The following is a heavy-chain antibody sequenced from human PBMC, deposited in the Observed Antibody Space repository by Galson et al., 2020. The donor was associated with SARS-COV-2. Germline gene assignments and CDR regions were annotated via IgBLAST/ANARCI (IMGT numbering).Heavy chain of an antibody. V-gene: IGHV6-1*01. J-gene: IGHJ5*02. D-gene: IGHD6-13*01. Sequence: SETLSLTCAISGDSVSSNSAAWNWIRQSPSRGLEWLGRTYYRSKWYNDYAVSVKSRITINPDTSKNQFSLQLNSVTPEDTAVYYCARVLGEQQLVPTKWFDPWGQGTLVTVS. CDR2: TYYRSKWYN. CDR3: ARVLGEQQLVPTKWFDP. CDR1: GDSVSSNSAA.